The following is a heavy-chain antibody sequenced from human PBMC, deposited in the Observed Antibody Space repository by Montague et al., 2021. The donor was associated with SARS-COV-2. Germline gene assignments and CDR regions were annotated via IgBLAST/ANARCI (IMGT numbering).Heavy chain of an antibody. CDR2: VSFNGAKQ. V-gene: IGHV3-30*04. CDR1: GFTFTSYS. CDR3: ARVKTGPYVPIDF. Sequence: SLSLSWAASGFTFTSYSMHWVRQAPGKGLEWLAIVSFNGAKQHYADSVNGRFTISRDNSKNTLFLQMNGLRAEDTAVYFCARVKTGPYVPIDFWGQGTLVTVSS. D-gene: IGHD1-1*01. J-gene: IGHJ4*02.